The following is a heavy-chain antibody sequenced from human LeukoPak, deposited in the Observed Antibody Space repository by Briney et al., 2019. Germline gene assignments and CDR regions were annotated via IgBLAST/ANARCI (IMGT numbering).Heavy chain of an antibody. J-gene: IGHJ4*02. CDR3: AREEGGVVRGVYHPH. CDR2: IIPIFGTA. Sequence: SVKVSCKASGGTFSSYAISWVRQAPGQGLEWLGGIIPIFGTANYAQKFQGRVTITADESTSTAYMELSSLRSEDTAVYYCAREEGGVVRGVYHPHWGQGTLVTVSS. V-gene: IGHV1-69*13. D-gene: IGHD3-10*01. CDR1: GGTFSSYA.